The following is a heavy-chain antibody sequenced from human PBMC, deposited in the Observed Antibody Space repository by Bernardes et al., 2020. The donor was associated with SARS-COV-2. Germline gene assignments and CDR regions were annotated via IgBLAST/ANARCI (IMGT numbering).Heavy chain of an antibody. CDR2: VSYSGDI. CDR3: ARSARLYDS. V-gene: IGHV4-59*11. CDR1: GGSISSHY. Sequence: SETLSLTCVVSGGSISSHYLSWIRQPPGKGLESIGYVSYSGDINYNPSLKGRPTIFIDTSKSQFSLKLNSVTAADTAYYYCARSARLYDSWGPGIPVTVSS. J-gene: IGHJ4*02.